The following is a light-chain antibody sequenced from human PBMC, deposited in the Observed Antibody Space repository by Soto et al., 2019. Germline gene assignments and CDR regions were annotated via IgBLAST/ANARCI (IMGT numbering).Light chain of an antibody. Sequence: QSALTQPASVSGSPGQSITISCTGTSSDVGGYDYVSWYQQHPGKAPKLMIYEVSNRPSGVSNRFSGSKSANTASLTISGLQAEDEADYYCSSYTSSNTLVFGGGTKSPS. J-gene: IGLJ3*02. V-gene: IGLV2-14*01. CDR2: EVS. CDR1: SSDVGGYDY. CDR3: SSYTSSNTLV.